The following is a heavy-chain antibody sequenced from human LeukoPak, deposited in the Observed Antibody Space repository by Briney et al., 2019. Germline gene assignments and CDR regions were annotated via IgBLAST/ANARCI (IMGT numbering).Heavy chain of an antibody. CDR2: ISPTGAST. CDR3: AKVEGSSGTFDY. CDR1: TFTFSRYA. Sequence: GGSLRLSCAASTFTFSRYAMAWVRQAPGKGLEWVSAISPTGASTYYADSVKGRFTISRDNSKNTLYLQMNSLRAEDTAVYYCAKVEGSSGTFDYWGQGTLVTVSS. J-gene: IGHJ4*02. D-gene: IGHD6-19*01. V-gene: IGHV3-23*01.